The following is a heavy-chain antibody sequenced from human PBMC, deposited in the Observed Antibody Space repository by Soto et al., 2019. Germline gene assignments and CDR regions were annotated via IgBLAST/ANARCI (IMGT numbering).Heavy chain of an antibody. CDR1: GFTFSSYN. J-gene: IGHJ6*03. V-gene: IGHV3-48*01. CDR3: ARDSRNYYYYMDV. Sequence: EVQLVESGGGLVQPGGSLRLSCEASGFTFSSYNMNWFGQAPGKGREWISDISLSSSTIFYADSVKGRFTISRDNAKNSLYLQMNSLRAEDTAVYYCARDSRNYYYYMDVWGKGTTVTVSS. CDR2: ISLSSSTI.